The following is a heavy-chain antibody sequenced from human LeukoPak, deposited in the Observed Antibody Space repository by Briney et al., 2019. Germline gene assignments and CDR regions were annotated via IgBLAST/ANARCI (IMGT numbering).Heavy chain of an antibody. Sequence: GGSLRLSCAASGFTFDDYAMHWVRQAPEKGLEWVSAISGSGGSTYYADSVKGRFTISRDNSKNTLYLQMNSLRAEDTAVYYCAKGVYCSVWGQGTLVTVSS. CDR2: ISGSGGST. D-gene: IGHD2-15*01. CDR3: AKGVYCSV. J-gene: IGHJ4*02. CDR1: GFTFDDYA. V-gene: IGHV3-23*01.